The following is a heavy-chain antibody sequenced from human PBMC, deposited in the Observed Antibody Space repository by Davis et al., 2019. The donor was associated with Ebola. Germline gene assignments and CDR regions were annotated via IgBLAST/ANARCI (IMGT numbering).Heavy chain of an antibody. Sequence: GESLKISCAASGFTFSSYSMNWVRQAPGKGLEWVSSISRSSSYIYYADSVKGRFTISRDNAKNSLYLQMHSLRAEDTAVYYCARDLGGYSYGYRRYYYYGMDVWGQGTTVTVSS. CDR2: ISRSSSYI. V-gene: IGHV3-21*01. J-gene: IGHJ6*02. CDR3: ARDLGGYSYGYRRYYYYGMDV. D-gene: IGHD5-18*01. CDR1: GFTFSSYS.